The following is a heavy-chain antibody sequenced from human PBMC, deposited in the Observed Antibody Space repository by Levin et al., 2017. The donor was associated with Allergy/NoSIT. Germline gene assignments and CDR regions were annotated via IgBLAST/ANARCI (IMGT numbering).Heavy chain of an antibody. CDR2: ISYDGSNK. CDR3: ARGGGEGTSGFFDY. D-gene: IGHD2-2*01. CDR1: GFTFSSYA. V-gene: IGHV3-30-3*01. Sequence: GGSLRLSCAASGFTFSSYAMHWVRQAPGKGLEWVAVISYDGSNKYYADSVKGRFTISRDNSKNTLYLQMNSLRAEDTAVYYCARGGGEGTSGFFDYWGQGTLVTVSS. J-gene: IGHJ4*02.